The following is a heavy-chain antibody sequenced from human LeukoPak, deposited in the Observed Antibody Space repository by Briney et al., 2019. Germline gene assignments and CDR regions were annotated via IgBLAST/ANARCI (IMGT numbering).Heavy chain of an antibody. CDR1: GYSFTSYW. CDR2: IYPGDSDT. J-gene: IGHJ4*02. CDR3: ARTLYYDILTGYYKGADLDY. V-gene: IGHV5-51*01. D-gene: IGHD3-9*01. Sequence: GESLKISCKGSGYSFTSYWIGWVRQMPGKGLEWMGIIYPGDSDTRYSPSFQGQVTISADKSISTAYLQWSSLKASDTAMYYCARTLYYDILTGYYKGADLDYWGQGTLVTVSS.